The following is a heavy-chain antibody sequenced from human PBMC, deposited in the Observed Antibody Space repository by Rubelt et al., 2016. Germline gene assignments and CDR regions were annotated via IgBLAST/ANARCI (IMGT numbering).Heavy chain of an antibody. CDR1: GFTFREYC. J-gene: IGHJ3*01. V-gene: IGHV3-11*04. CDR2: LNTGSSSI. CDR3: ARGRRGRWEPLTSASHHDALDL. Sequence: QVQLVESGGGLVKPGGSLRLSCATSGFTFREYCMAWFRQAPGTGLEWISYLNTGSSSIYYADSVKGRFTISRDNAKNSLFLQMNSLRVEDTAGYYCARGRRGRWEPLTSASHHDALDLWGQGTMVTVSS. D-gene: IGHD1-26*01.